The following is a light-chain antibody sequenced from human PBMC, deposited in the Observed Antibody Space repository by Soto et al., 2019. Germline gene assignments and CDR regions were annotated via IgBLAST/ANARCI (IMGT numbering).Light chain of an antibody. Sequence: QSALTQPASVSGSPGQSITISCTGTSSDVGGYNYVSWYQQHPGKAPKLIIYEVSNRPSEISNRFSGSKSVNTASLTISGLQAEDEADYYCSSYTSGSTYVFGTGTKVTVL. CDR1: SSDVGGYNY. J-gene: IGLJ1*01. V-gene: IGLV2-14*01. CDR2: EVS. CDR3: SSYTSGSTYV.